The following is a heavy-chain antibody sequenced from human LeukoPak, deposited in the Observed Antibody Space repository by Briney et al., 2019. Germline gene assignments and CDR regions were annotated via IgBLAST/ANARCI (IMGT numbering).Heavy chain of an antibody. Sequence: PGGSLRLSCAASGLPFSSYWMSWVRHAPRKGLEWVANIKQDGSEQNYVDSVKGRFTNSRDNARNSLYLQMDSLRAEDTAVYYCAREEDNADEYLREDYWGQGTLVTVSS. CDR1: GLPFSSYW. V-gene: IGHV3-7*01. D-gene: IGHD2-15*01. J-gene: IGHJ4*02. CDR3: AREEDNADEYLREDY. CDR2: IKQDGSEQ.